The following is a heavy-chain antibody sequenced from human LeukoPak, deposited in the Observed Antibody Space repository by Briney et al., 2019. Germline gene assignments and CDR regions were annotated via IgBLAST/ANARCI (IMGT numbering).Heavy chain of an antibody. CDR1: GNSISSGDYY. CDR2: IYTSGST. D-gene: IGHD6-19*01. V-gene: IGHV4-61*02. Sequence: SETLSLTCTVSGNSISSGDYYWSWIRQPAGKGLEWIGRIYTSGSTTYNPSLKSRVTISGDTSENQFSLKLRSVTAADTAVYYCASSVAASDFQHWGQGTLVTVSS. CDR3: ASSVAASDFQH. J-gene: IGHJ1*01.